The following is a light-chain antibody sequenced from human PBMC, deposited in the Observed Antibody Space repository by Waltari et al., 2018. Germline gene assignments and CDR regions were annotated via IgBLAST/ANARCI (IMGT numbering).Light chain of an antibody. CDR2: QDG. CDR1: ELGDKY. V-gene: IGLV3-1*01. Sequence: SYELTQPPSVSVSPGQTASITCSGDELGDKYVCWYQQKPGQSPMLVIYQDGERPSGIPERSSGSNSGKTATLTISGTQAMDEADYYCQAWDTSTVVFGGGTELTVL. J-gene: IGLJ2*01. CDR3: QAWDTSTVV.